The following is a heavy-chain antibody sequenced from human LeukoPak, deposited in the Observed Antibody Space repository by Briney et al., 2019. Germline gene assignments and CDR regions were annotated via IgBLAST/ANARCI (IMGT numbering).Heavy chain of an antibody. D-gene: IGHD2-2*01. CDR3: AKDRCSRTSCLIDY. CDR2: ISGSGGST. CDR1: GFTFSSYA. J-gene: IGHJ4*02. V-gene: IGHV3-23*01. Sequence: GGSLRLSCAASGFTFSSYAMSWVRLAPGKGLEWVSAISGSGGSTYYADSVKGRFTIPRDNSKNTLYLQMNSLRAEDTAVYYCAKDRCSRTSCLIDYWGQGTLVTVSS.